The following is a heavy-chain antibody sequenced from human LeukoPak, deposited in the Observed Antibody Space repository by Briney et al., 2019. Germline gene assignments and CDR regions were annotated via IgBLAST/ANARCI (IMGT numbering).Heavy chain of an antibody. Sequence: PGGSLRLSCAASGFTVSSNYMSWVRQAPGKGLEWVSVIYSGGSTYYADSVKGRFTISRDNSKNTLYLQMNSLSVDDTAVYYCARGLNSAIDFWGQGTLVTVSS. D-gene: IGHD3-10*01. J-gene: IGHJ4*02. CDR1: GFTVSSNY. CDR2: IYSGGST. V-gene: IGHV3-53*01. CDR3: ARGLNSAIDF.